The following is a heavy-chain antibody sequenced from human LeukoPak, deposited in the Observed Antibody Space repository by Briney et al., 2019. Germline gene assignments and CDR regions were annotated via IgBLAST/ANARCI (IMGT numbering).Heavy chain of an antibody. V-gene: IGHV1-18*01. CDR2: ISAYNGNT. CDR3: ARVGVGAKNYYYYYMDV. J-gene: IGHJ6*03. D-gene: IGHD4/OR15-4a*01. CDR1: GYTFTSYG. Sequence: ASVKVSCKASGYTFTSYGIIWVRQAPGQGLEWMGWISAYNGNTNYAQKLQGRATMTTDTSTSTAYMELRSLRSDDTAVYYCARVGVGAKNYYYYYMDVWGKGTTVTVSS.